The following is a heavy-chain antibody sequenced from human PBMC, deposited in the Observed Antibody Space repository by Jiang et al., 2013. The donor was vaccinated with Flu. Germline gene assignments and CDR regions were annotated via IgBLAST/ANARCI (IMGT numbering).Heavy chain of an antibody. V-gene: IGHV3-30*18. CDR3: AKEYYDFWSGYYTHFDY. Sequence: RLSCAASGFTFSSYGMHWVRQAPGKGLEWVAIISYDGSNKYYADSVKGRFTISRDNSKNTLYLQMNSLRAEDTAVYYCAKEYYDFWSGYYTHFDYWGQGTLVTVSS. J-gene: IGHJ4*02. CDR2: ISYDGSNK. CDR1: GFTFSSYG. D-gene: IGHD3-3*01.